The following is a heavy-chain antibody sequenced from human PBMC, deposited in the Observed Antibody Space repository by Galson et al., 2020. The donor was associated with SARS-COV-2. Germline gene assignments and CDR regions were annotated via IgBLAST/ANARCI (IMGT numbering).Heavy chain of an antibody. Sequence: GGSLRLSCAASGFTFSTSYMSWVRQAPGKGLEWLSYIGGSSDVIKYADSVKGRFTISKDNAKNLLYLQMNSLRDEDTAVYYCAGWYIRFWGQGTLVTVSS. D-gene: IGHD6-19*01. V-gene: IGHV3-48*02. CDR2: IGGSSDVI. CDR3: AGWYIRF. J-gene: IGHJ4*02. CDR1: GFTFSTSY.